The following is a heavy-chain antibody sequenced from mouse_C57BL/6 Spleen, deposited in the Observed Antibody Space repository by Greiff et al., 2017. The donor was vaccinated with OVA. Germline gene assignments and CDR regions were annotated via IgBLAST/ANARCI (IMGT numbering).Heavy chain of an antibody. CDR1: GYTFTDYY. D-gene: IGHD2-3*01. V-gene: IGHV1-26*01. J-gene: IGHJ2*01. Sequence: EVQLQQSGPELVKPGASVKISCKASGYTFTDYYMNWVKQSHGKSLEWIGDINPNDGGTSYNQKFKGKATLTVAKSSSTAYMALRSLTSEDSAVYYCARVDRGYYDYWGQGTTLTVSS. CDR2: INPNDGGT. CDR3: ARVDRGYYDY.